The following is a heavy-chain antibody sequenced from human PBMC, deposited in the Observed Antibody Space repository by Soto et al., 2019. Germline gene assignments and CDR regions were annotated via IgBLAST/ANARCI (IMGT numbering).Heavy chain of an antibody. CDR3: AKGVTMFNNAFDI. Sequence: EVQLVESGGGLVQPGRSLKLSCVASGFTFDDYVMHWVRQAPGKGLEWVSGSCWNSGFIAYADSVKGRFIISRDNAENSLFLEMNTLRTEDTAFYYCAKGVTMFNNAFDIWGQGTIVTVS. CDR2: SCWNSGFI. CDR1: GFTFDDYV. V-gene: IGHV3-9*01. J-gene: IGHJ3*02. D-gene: IGHD3-10*02.